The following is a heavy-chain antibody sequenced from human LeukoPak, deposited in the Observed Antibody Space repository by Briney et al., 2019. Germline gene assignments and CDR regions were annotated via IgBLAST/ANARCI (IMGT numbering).Heavy chain of an antibody. Sequence: GGSLRLSCAASGFTFSSYAMHWVRQAPGKGLEWVAVISYDGSNKYYADSVKGRFTISRDNAKNTLYLQMNSLRAEDTAVYYCATGSYYDFWSGYYKYYFDSWGQGTLLTVSS. V-gene: IGHV3-30*04. D-gene: IGHD3-3*01. J-gene: IGHJ4*02. CDR3: ATGSYYDFWSGYYKYYFDS. CDR1: GFTFSSYA. CDR2: ISYDGSNK.